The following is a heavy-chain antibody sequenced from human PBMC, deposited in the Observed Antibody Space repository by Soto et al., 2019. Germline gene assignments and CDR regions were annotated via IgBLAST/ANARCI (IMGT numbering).Heavy chain of an antibody. CDR2: IYKSATT. CDR3: ARGRYCLTGRCFPNWFDS. Sequence: SETLSLTCSVSGDSISNLDYFWAWIRQPPGQALEYIGYIYKSATTYYDPSFESRVAISVDTSKSQFSLNVTSVTAADTAVYFCARGRYCLTGRCFPNWFDSWGQGALVTVSS. D-gene: IGHD7-27*01. CDR1: GDSISNLDYF. J-gene: IGHJ5*01. V-gene: IGHV4-30-4*01.